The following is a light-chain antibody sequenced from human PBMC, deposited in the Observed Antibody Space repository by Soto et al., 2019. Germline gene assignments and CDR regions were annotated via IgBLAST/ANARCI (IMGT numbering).Light chain of an antibody. CDR2: VVS. CDR1: QSVSSY. Sequence: EIVLTQSPATLSLSPGEKATHSCRASQSVSSYLAWYQQKPCQAPKLLIYVVSARATGIPDRFSGSGSGTDFTLTISSLGPEDFAVYYCQEYDTFSYTFGQGT. CDR3: QEYDTFSYT. V-gene: IGKV3-20*01. J-gene: IGKJ2*01.